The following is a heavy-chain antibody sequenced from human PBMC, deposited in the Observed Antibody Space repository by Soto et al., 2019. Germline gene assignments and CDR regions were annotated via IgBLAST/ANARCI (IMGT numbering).Heavy chain of an antibody. V-gene: IGHV3-30-3*01. Sequence: QVQLVESGGGVVQPGRSLRLSCAASGFTFSSYAMHWVRQAPGKGLEWVAVISYHGSNKYYADSVKGRFTISRDNSKNALYLQMNSLRAEDTAVYYCARDPVLSYDFWSGWYFGYWGQGTLVTVSS. CDR1: GFTFSSYA. CDR2: ISYHGSNK. J-gene: IGHJ4*02. CDR3: ARDPVLSYDFWSGWYFGY. D-gene: IGHD3-3*01.